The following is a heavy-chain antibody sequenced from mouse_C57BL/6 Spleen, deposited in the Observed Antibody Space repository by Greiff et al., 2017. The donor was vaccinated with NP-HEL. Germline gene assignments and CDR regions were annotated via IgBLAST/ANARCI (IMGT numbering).Heavy chain of an antibody. CDR3: ARDYYGSTYYFDY. Sequence: EVKLVESGGGLVKPGGSLKLSCAASGFTFSSYAMSWVRPTPDKRLEWVATLSDGGSYTYYPDNVKGRFTISRDNAKNNLYLQMSHLKSEDTAMYYCARDYYGSTYYFDYWGQGTTLTVSS. J-gene: IGHJ2*01. CDR2: LSDGGSYT. D-gene: IGHD1-1*01. CDR1: GFTFSSYA. V-gene: IGHV5-4*01.